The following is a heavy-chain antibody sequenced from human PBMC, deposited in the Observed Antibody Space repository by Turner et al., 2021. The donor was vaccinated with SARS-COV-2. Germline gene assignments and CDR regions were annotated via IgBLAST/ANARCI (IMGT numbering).Heavy chain of an antibody. CDR3: ARAATMVRGVIRNSFYYYYGMDV. J-gene: IGHJ6*02. V-gene: IGHV1-69*10. CDR1: GGTFSSYA. Sequence: QVQLVQSGAEVKKPGSSVKVSCKASGGTFSSYAISWVRQAPGQGLEWMGGIIPILGIANNAQKLQGRVTITADKSTSTAYMEMSSLRSEDTAVYYCARAATMVRGVIRNSFYYYYGMDVWGQGTTVTVSS. CDR2: IIPILGIA. D-gene: IGHD3-10*01.